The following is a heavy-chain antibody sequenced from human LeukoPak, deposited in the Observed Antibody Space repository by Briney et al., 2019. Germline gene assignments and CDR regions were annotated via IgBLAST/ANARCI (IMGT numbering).Heavy chain of an antibody. Sequence: GASVKVSCKASGYTFTSYAMNWVRQAPGQGLEWMGWINTNTGNPTYAQGFTGRFVFSLDTSVSTAYLQISSLKAEDTAVYYCARDREVEMATIGGDCAFDIWGQGTMVTVSS. CDR2: INTNTGNP. J-gene: IGHJ3*02. V-gene: IGHV7-4-1*02. CDR1: GYTFTSYA. CDR3: ARDREVEMATIGGDCAFDI. D-gene: IGHD5-24*01.